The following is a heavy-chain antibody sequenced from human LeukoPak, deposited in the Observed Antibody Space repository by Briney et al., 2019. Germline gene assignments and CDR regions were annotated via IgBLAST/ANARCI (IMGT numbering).Heavy chain of an antibody. D-gene: IGHD1-26*01. V-gene: IGHV3-23*01. CDR2: ISGSGGST. J-gene: IGHJ1*01. Sequence: GGSLRLSCAASGFTFSSYAMSWVRQAPGKGLEWVSSISGSGGSTYYADSVKGRFTISRDNSKNTLYLQMNSLRAEDTAVYYCAKARWELLYSLSQHWGQGTLVTVSS. CDR1: GFTFSSYA. CDR3: AKARWELLYSLSQH.